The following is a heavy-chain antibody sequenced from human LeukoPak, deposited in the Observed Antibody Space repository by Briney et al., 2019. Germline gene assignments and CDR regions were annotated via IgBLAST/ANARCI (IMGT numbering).Heavy chain of an antibody. CDR1: GYSFTTYY. V-gene: IGHV1-46*01. CDR2: MNPRGGST. J-gene: IGHJ4*02. D-gene: IGHD4-23*01. Sequence: GASVKVSCKASGYSFTTYYMHWMRQAPGQGLEWMGTMNPRGGSTNYAQKFQGRVTMIRDPSTSTVYIELSSLRFEDTAVYYCARVDDYGGNSVGYWGQGTLVTVSS. CDR3: ARVDDYGGNSVGY.